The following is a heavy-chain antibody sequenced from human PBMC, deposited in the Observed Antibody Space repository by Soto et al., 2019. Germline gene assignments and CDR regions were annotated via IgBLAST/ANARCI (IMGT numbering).Heavy chain of an antibody. CDR3: ARTDGGYLDDSSGYYYDY. J-gene: IGHJ4*02. Sequence: ASVKVSCKACGYTFTSYYMHWVRQAPGQGLEWMGIINPSGGSTSYAQKFQGRVTMTRDTSTSTVYMELSSLRSEDTAVYYCARTDGGYLDDSSGYYYDYWGQGTLVTV. CDR2: INPSGGST. D-gene: IGHD3-22*01. CDR1: GYTFTSYY. V-gene: IGHV1-46*01.